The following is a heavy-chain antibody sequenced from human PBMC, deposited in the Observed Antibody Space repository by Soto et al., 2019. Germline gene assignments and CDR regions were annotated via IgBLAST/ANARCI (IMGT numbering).Heavy chain of an antibody. D-gene: IGHD3-16*02. J-gene: IGHJ5*02. CDR2: INAGNGNT. V-gene: IGHV1-3*01. Sequence: QVQLVQSGAEVKKPGASVKVSCKASGYTFTSYAMHWVRQAPGQRLEWMGWINAGNGNTKYSQKFQGRGTITRDTSASKAYMELSSLKSEDTAVYYCARDGVYDDFWGSYLGLNWFDPLGQGTLVTVSS. CDR1: GYTFTSYA. CDR3: ARDGVYDDFWGSYLGLNWFDP.